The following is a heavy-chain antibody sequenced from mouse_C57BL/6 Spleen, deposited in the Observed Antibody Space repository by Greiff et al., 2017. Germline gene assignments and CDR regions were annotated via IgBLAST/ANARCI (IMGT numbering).Heavy chain of an antibody. D-gene: IGHD2-1*01. CDR2: IDPSDSYT. V-gene: IGHV1-69*01. J-gene: IGHJ4*01. CDR3: ARLYGNSYAMDY. Sequence: QVQLKESGAELVMPGASVKLSCKASGYTFTSYWMHWVKQRPGQGLEWIGEIDPSDSYTNYNQNFKGKSTLTVDKSSSTAYMQLSSLTSEDSAVYYCARLYGNSYAMDYWGQGTSVTVSS. CDR1: GYTFTSYW.